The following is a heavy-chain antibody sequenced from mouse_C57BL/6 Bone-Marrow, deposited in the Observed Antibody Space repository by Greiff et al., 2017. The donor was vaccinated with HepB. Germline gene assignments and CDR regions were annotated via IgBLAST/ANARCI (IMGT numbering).Heavy chain of an antibody. Sequence: QVQLKESGAELARPGASVKLSCKASGYTFTSYGISWVKQRTGQGLEWIGEIYPRSGNTYYNEKFKGKATLTADKSSSTAYMELRSLTSEDSAVYFCARRLYQILDYFDYWGQGTTLTVSS. D-gene: IGHD2-12*01. CDR3: ARRLYQILDYFDY. V-gene: IGHV1-81*01. CDR2: IYPRSGNT. CDR1: GYTFTSYG. J-gene: IGHJ2*01.